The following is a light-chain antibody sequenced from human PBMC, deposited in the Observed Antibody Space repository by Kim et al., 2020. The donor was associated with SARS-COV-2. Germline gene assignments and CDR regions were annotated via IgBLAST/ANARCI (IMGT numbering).Light chain of an antibody. CDR2: DVS. J-gene: IGLJ2*01. CDR1: SSDVGGYNY. Sequence: QSALTQPASVSGSPGQSITISCTGTSSDVGGYNYVSWYQQHPGKAPKLVIYDVSNRPSGVSNRFSGSTSGNTASLTISGLQAEDEADYYCSSYTSSITVIFGGGTQLTFL. CDR3: SSYTSSITVI. V-gene: IGLV2-14*03.